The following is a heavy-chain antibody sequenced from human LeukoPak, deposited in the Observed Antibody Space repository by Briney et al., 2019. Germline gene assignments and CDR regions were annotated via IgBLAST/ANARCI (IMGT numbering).Heavy chain of an antibody. CDR2: LSGSGGST. Sequence: GGSLRLSCAASGFTLSSYALSWVPPAPRKGLEWVSALSGSGGSTYDADSVEGRCTISRDNSKNTLYLQMNSLRAEDTAVYYCAKAESSSWYFDYWGQGTLVTVSS. V-gene: IGHV3-23*01. CDR3: AKAESSSWYFDY. CDR1: GFTLSSYA. D-gene: IGHD6-13*01. J-gene: IGHJ4*02.